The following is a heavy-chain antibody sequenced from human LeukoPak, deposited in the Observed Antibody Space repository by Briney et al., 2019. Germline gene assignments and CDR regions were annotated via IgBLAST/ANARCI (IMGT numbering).Heavy chain of an antibody. V-gene: IGHV3-7*01. CDR2: IKEDGSEK. CDR3: ARHGRHNFDY. D-gene: IGHD5-24*01. CDR1: GLTFSNYW. J-gene: IGHJ4*02. Sequence: GGSLRLSCAASGLTFSNYWMSWVRQAPGKGLEWVANIKEDGSEKCYGDSVRGRFTISRDNAKSSLNLQMSSLRADDTAVYYCARHGRHNFDYWGQGTLVTVSS.